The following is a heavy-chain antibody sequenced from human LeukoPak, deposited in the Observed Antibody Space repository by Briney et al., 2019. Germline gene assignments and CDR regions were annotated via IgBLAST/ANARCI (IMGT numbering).Heavy chain of an antibody. CDR1: GFTFSSHA. J-gene: IGHJ6*03. CDR3: AKGGITMVRGDLYYYYMDV. V-gene: IGHV3-23*01. CDR2: ISGRGSST. Sequence: GGSLRLSCVATGFTFSSHAMRWVRQAPGKGLEWVSGISGRGSSTYYADSVKGRLTISRDNSKNTLYLQMNSLRAEDTAVYYCAKGGITMVRGDLYYYYMDVWGKGTTATVSS. D-gene: IGHD3-10*01.